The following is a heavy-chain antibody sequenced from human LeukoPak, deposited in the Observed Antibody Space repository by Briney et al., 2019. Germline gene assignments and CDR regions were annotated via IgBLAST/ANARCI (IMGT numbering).Heavy chain of an antibody. J-gene: IGHJ4*02. D-gene: IGHD6-19*01. V-gene: IGHV1-69*06. CDR1: GGTFSSYA. Sequence: SVKVSCKASGGTFSSYAISWVRQAPGQGLEWMGGIIPIFGTANYAQKFQGRVTITADTSTTTAYMELRSLESDDTAVYYCARHSGSGWQALGYWGQGTLVTVSS. CDR2: IIPIFGTA. CDR3: ARHSGSGWQALGY.